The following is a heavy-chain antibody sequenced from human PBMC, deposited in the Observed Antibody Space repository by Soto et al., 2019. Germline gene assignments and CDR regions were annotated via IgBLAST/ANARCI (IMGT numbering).Heavy chain of an antibody. V-gene: IGHV4-34*09. CDR2: IYYSGST. CDR1: GGSFSDYY. D-gene: IGHD2-8*01. Sequence: TLSLTCAVYGGSFSDYYGTWIRQSPGKGLEWIGYIYYSGSTYYNPSLKSRVTISVDTSKNQFSLKLSSVTAADTAVYYCAREGGYCTNGVCYTIDYWGQGTLVTVSS. CDR3: AREGGYCTNGVCYTIDY. J-gene: IGHJ4*02.